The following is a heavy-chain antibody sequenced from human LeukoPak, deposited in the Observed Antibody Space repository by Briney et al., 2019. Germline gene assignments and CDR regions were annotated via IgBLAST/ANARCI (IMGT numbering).Heavy chain of an antibody. CDR3: ARDFIVGATINAFDI. J-gene: IGHJ3*02. CDR2: INPNSGGT. D-gene: IGHD1-26*01. V-gene: IGHV1-2*06. Sequence: GASVKVSCKASGYTFTGYYMHWVRQAPGQGLEWKGRINPNSGGTNYAQKFQGRVTMTRDTSISTAYMELSRLRSDDTAVYYCARDFIVGATINAFDIWGQGTMVTVSS. CDR1: GYTFTGYY.